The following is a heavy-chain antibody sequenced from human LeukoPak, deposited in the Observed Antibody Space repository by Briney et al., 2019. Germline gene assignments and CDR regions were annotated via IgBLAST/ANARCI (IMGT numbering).Heavy chain of an antibody. CDR2: IIPILGIA. CDR1: GGTFSSYT. V-gene: IGHV1-69*04. J-gene: IGHJ3*02. D-gene: IGHD5-18*01. CDR3: AREKGAIQLWFDGAFDI. Sequence: ASVKVSCKASGGTFSSYTISWVRQAPGQGLEWMGRIIPILGIANYAQKFQGRVTITADKSTSTAYMELSSLRSEDTAVYYCAREKGAIQLWFDGAFDIWGQGTMVTVSS.